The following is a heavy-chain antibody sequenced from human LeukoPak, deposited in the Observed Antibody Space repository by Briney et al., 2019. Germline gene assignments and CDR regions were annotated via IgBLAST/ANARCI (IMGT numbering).Heavy chain of an antibody. J-gene: IGHJ4*02. Sequence: GGSLRLSCAASGLTFDDYTMHWVRHGPGKGLEWVSLISYNGYITNYTDSVKGRFTISRDNSKNSLYLQMNSLTTEDTALYFCVKDRIPGFQLLPDFGYWGQGTLVTVSS. CDR2: ISYNGYIT. V-gene: IGHV3-43*01. CDR3: VKDRIPGFQLLPDFGY. D-gene: IGHD1-26*01. CDR1: GLTFDDYT.